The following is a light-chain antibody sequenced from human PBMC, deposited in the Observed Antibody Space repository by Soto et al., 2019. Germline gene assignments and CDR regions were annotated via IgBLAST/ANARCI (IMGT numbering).Light chain of an antibody. J-gene: IGLJ1*01. V-gene: IGLV1-44*01. Sequence: QSVLTQPPSASGTPGQRVTISCSGSSSNIGSNTVNWYQQLPGTAPKLLIYSNNQRPSAVPDRFSGSKSGTSASLAISGLQSEDEADYYCAAWDDSLNVYVFGTGTNVTVL. CDR1: SSNIGSNT. CDR3: AAWDDSLNVYV. CDR2: SNN.